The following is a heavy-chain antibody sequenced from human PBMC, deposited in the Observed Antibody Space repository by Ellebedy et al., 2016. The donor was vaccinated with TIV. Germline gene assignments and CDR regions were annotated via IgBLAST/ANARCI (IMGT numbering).Heavy chain of an antibody. CDR3: ARGITMVWGVSLGY. J-gene: IGHJ4*02. Sequence: AASVKVSCKASGYTFTTYAMHWVRQAPGQRLEWMGWINAGNGNTKYSQKFQGRVTITRDTSASTAYMELSSLRSEDTAVYYCARGITMVWGVSLGYWGQGSLVTVSS. V-gene: IGHV1-3*01. CDR2: INAGNGNT. CDR1: GYTFTTYA. D-gene: IGHD3-10*01.